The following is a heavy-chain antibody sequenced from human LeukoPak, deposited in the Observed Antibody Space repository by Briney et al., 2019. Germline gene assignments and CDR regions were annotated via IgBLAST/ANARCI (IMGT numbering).Heavy chain of an antibody. Sequence: SETLSLTCTVSGGSISSSSYYWGWIRQPPGKGLEWIGSIYYSGSTYYNPSLKSRGTISVDTSKKDLSLKLTSVTAADTAVYYCMRVHGGYDYYWGQGTLVTVSS. D-gene: IGHD5-12*01. V-gene: IGHV4-39*07. J-gene: IGHJ4*02. CDR1: GGSISSSSYY. CDR3: MRVHGGYDYY. CDR2: IYYSGST.